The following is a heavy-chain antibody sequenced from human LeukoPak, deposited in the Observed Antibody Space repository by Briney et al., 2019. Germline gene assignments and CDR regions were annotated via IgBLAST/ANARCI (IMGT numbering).Heavy chain of an antibody. CDR2: INSDGTIT. CDR1: GFIFSSYW. V-gene: IGHV3-74*01. Sequence: PGGSLRLSCAASGFIFSSYWMHWVRQIPGKGLAWVSRINSDGTITNYADSVKGRFTISRDSAKNTVYLQMNSLTAEDTAVYYCARDMTGNVADYWGQGTLVTVSS. D-gene: IGHD3-9*01. CDR3: ARDMTGNVADY. J-gene: IGHJ4*02.